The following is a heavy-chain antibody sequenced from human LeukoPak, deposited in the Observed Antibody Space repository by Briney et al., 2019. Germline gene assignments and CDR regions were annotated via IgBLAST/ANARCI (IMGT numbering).Heavy chain of an antibody. CDR3: ARDGGQYSSSWYFWFDP. V-gene: IGHV4-30-4*08. CDR1: GGSISSGSYY. D-gene: IGHD6-13*01. CDR2: IYYSGST. Sequence: PSQTLSLTCTVSGGSISSGSYYWSWIRQPAGKGLEWIGYIYYSGSTYYNPSLKSRVTISVDTSKNQFSLKLSSVTAADTAVYYCARDGGQYSSSWYFWFDPWGQGTLVTVSS. J-gene: IGHJ5*02.